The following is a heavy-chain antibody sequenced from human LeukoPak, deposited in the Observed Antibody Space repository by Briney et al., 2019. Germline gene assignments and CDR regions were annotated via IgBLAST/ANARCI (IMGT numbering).Heavy chain of an antibody. D-gene: IGHD2-8*02. CDR2: ISDDGSRQ. V-gene: IGHV3-30-3*01. CDR1: GFTFSNYA. Sequence: PGGSLRLSCAATGFTFSNYAIHWGRQAPGKGLEWVAFISDDGSRQHYADSVKGRFTISRDNSKNTLNLQMNSLRAEDTAVYYCVKDRTGTDTLDYWGQGTLVTVSS. J-gene: IGHJ4*02. CDR3: VKDRTGTDTLDY.